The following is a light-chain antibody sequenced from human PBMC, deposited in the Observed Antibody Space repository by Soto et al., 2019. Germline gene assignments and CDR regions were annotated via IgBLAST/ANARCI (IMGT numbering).Light chain of an antibody. J-gene: IGKJ2*01. CDR2: GAS. V-gene: IGKV3-20*01. Sequence: EIVLTQSPGTLSVSPGERATLSCRASQTVRSSSLAWYQQKPGQAPRLLIYGASGRATGIPDKSSGSGSGTDFTLTISRLEPEDFAVYYCQQYGSSPYTFGQGTKLEI. CDR1: QTVRSSS. CDR3: QQYGSSPYT.